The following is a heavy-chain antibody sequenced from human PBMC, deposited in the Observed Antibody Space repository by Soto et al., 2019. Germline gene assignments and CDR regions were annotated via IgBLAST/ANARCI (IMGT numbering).Heavy chain of an antibody. V-gene: IGHV3-23*01. CDR3: AKDRRAGGNSAFYFDF. J-gene: IGHJ4*02. D-gene: IGHD3-16*01. Sequence: GGSLRLSCAASGFTFSSYAMSWVRQAPGRGLEWVSAISGTGGSTYYADSVKGRFTISRDNSHNTLYLQVHSLTAEDTAVYYCAKDRRAGGNSAFYFDFWGQGAQVTVSS. CDR2: ISGTGGST. CDR1: GFTFSSYA.